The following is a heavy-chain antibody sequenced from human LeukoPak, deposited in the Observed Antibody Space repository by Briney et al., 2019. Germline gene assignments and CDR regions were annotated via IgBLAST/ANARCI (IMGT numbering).Heavy chain of an antibody. CDR1: GGSISSYY. CDR3: AREEPYSYYYDSSGYYRGWFDP. V-gene: IGHV4-59*01. Sequence: SETLSLTCTVSGGSISSYYWSWIRQPPGKGLEWIGYIYYSGSTNYNPSLKSRVTISVDTSKNQFSLKLSSVTAADTAVYYCAREEPYSYYYDSSGYYRGWFDPWSQGTLVTVSS. J-gene: IGHJ5*02. D-gene: IGHD3-22*01. CDR2: IYYSGST.